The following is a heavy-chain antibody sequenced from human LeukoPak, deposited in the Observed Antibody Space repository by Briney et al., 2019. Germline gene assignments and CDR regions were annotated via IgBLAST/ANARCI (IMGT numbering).Heavy chain of an antibody. D-gene: IGHD3-3*01. CDR1: GGSITSYY. V-gene: IGHV4-59*01. CDR2: IHYSGST. Sequence: PPETLSLTRTVSGGSITSYYWSWIRQPSEKGLEWIAYIHYSGSTNYNPSLKSRVTISVDTSKNQFSLKLSSVTAADTAVYYCARDGVSALNLYSDLWGRGTLVTVSS. CDR3: ARDGVSALNLYSDL. J-gene: IGHJ2*01.